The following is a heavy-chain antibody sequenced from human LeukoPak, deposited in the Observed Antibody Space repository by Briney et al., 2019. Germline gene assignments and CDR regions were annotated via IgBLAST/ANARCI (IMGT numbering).Heavy chain of an antibody. V-gene: IGHV3-7*04. J-gene: IGHJ4*02. D-gene: IGHD6-19*01. CDR2: IKEDGSEK. CDR1: GFTFSHYW. Sequence: GGSLRLSCTASGFTFSHYWMSWVRQAPGKGLDWVANIKEDGSEKYYVDSVKGRFTISRDNAKNSLYLQMNSLRAEDTAIYYCARHNADSSGWASFDCWGQGTLVTVSS. CDR3: ARHNADSSGWASFDC.